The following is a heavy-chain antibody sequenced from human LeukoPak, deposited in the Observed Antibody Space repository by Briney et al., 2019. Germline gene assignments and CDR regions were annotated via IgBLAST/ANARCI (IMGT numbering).Heavy chain of an antibody. D-gene: IGHD3-10*01. V-gene: IGHV4-61*02. CDR2: IYTSGST. CDR1: GGSISSGSYY. Sequence: SETLSLTCTVSGGSISSGSYYWSWIRQPAGKGLEWIGRIYTSGSTNYNPSLKSRVTISVDTSKNQFSLKLSSVTAADTAVYYCARRVSFRGPLTYYYGSGSSDFDYWGQGTLVTVSS. J-gene: IGHJ4*02. CDR3: ARRVSFRGPLTYYYGSGSSDFDY.